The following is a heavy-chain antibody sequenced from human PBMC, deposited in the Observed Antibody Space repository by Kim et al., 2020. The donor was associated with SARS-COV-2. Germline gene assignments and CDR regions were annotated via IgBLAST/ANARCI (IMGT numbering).Heavy chain of an antibody. J-gene: IGHJ4*02. CDR3: ARGRGGSRVFDY. V-gene: IGHV4-34*01. Sequence: HNPSLKSRVTISVDTSKNQFSLKLSSVAAADTAVYYCARGRGGSRVFDYWGQGTLVTVSS. D-gene: IGHD1-26*01.